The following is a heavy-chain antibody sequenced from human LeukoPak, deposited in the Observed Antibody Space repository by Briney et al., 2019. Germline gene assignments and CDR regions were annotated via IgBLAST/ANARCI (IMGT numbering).Heavy chain of an antibody. D-gene: IGHD5-24*01. V-gene: IGHV3-30*03. CDR1: GFTFSSFG. CDR3: ARDISYNRVTYYYYYGMDV. Sequence: PGGSLRLSCAASGFTFSSFGMHWVRQAPGKGLEWVAGISNDGSNNYYADSVNGRFTVSRDNSKNTLYLLVNTLRAEDTAVYYCARDISYNRVTYYYYYGMDVWGQGTTVTVSS. CDR2: ISNDGSNN. J-gene: IGHJ6*02.